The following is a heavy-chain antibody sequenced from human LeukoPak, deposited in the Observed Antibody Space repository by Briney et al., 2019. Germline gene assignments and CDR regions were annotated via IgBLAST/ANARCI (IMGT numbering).Heavy chain of an antibody. CDR2: ISYDGSNK. J-gene: IGHJ4*02. CDR3: ASAYSSGWSFDY. Sequence: PGGSLRLSCAASGFTFSSYAMHWVRQAPGKGLEWVAVISYDGSNKFYADSVKGRFTISRDNSKNTLYLQMNSLRAEDTAVYYCASAYSSGWSFDYWGQGTLVTVSS. D-gene: IGHD6-19*01. CDR1: GFTFSSYA. V-gene: IGHV3-30-3*01.